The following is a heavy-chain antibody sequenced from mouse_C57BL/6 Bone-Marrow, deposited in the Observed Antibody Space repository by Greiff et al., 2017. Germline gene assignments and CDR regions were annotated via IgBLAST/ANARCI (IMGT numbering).Heavy chain of an antibody. CDR1: GFNIKDYY. V-gene: IGHV14-1*01. CDR2: IDPEDGDT. CDR3: TTAEYYFDY. Sequence: EVQLQQSGAELVRPGASVKLSCTASGFNIKDYYMHWVKRRPEQGLEWIGRIDPEDGDTEYAPKFQGKATMTAETSSNTAYLQLSSLTSEDTAVYYCTTAEYYFDYWGQGTTLTVSS. J-gene: IGHJ2*01.